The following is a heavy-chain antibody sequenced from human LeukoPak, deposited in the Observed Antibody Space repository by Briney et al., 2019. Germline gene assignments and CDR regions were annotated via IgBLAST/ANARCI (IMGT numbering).Heavy chain of an antibody. CDR2: ISWNSGSI. D-gene: IGHD5-24*01. V-gene: IGHV3-9*01. Sequence: PGRSLRLSCAASGFTFDDYAIHWVRQAPGKGLEWVSGISWNSGSIGYADSVKGRFTISRDNAKNSLYLQMNSLRAEDTALYYCAKDLRDGYNINYFDYWGQGTLVTVSS. J-gene: IGHJ4*02. CDR3: AKDLRDGYNINYFDY. CDR1: GFTFDDYA.